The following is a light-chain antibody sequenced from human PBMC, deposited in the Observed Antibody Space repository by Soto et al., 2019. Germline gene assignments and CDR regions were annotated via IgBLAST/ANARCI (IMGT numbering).Light chain of an antibody. Sequence: DIQMTQSPSSLSASVGDRVTITCRAGQTISNYLNWFQQKPGKAPKLLIYEASNLQSGVPSRFSGSGSGTDFTLTIRSLQPEDFATYYCQQTYSTPRTFSQGTKVDIK. CDR3: QQTYSTPRT. CDR2: EAS. CDR1: QTISNY. J-gene: IGKJ1*01. V-gene: IGKV1-39*01.